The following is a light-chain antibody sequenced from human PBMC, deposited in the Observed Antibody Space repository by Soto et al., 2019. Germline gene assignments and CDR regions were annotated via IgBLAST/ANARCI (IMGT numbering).Light chain of an antibody. J-gene: IGKJ2*01. V-gene: IGKV3-11*01. CDR3: QQRYNWPNT. CDR2: DAS. CDR1: QSVGTY. Sequence: EIVLTQSPATLSLSPGERATLSCRASQSVGTYLAWYQHNPGQAPRLLIYDASNRATGIPARFSGSGSGTDFTPTITSPEPEDFAVYYSQQRYNWPNTFGQGTKLDIK.